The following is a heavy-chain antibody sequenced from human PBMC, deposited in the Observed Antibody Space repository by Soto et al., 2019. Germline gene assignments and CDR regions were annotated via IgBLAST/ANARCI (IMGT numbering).Heavy chain of an antibody. D-gene: IGHD3-3*01. CDR2: VNPDGTIT. V-gene: IGHV3-74*01. J-gene: IGHJ4*02. CDR3: SYDSFGYKDF. CDR1: GYTFSHYW. Sequence: GGSLRLSCAASGYTFSHYWMHWVRQAPGKGLVWVSRVNPDGTITTYADSVKGRFTISRDNAKNTLYLQMNSLGVEDTALYYCSYDSFGYKDFWDQEPPVTASS.